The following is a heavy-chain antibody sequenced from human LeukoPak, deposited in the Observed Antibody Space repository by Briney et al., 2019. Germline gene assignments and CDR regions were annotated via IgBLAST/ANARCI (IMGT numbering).Heavy chain of an antibody. J-gene: IGHJ6*03. CDR1: GGSISSYY. CDR3: ARDLHRDGYNYYYYYYMDV. Sequence: PSETLSLTCTVSGGSISSYYWSWIRQPPGKGLEWIGYIYYSGSTNYNPSLKSRVTISVDTSKNQFSLKLSSVTAADTAVYYCARDLHRDGYNYYYYYYMDVWGKGTTVTVSS. V-gene: IGHV4-59*01. CDR2: IYYSGST. D-gene: IGHD5-24*01.